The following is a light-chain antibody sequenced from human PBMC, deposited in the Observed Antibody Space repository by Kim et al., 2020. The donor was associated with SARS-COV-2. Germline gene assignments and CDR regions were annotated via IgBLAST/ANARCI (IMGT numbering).Light chain of an antibody. CDR3: QAWDTSTTYV. J-gene: IGLJ1*01. CDR2: QDN. Sequence: PGKTASITCAGDKLVDKHACWYQKKPVQSPVLVIYQDNKRASGITERFSGSNSGKPATLTIGGTQAMNEADYYCQAWDTSTTYVFGTGTKVTVL. V-gene: IGLV3-1*01. CDR1: KLVDKH.